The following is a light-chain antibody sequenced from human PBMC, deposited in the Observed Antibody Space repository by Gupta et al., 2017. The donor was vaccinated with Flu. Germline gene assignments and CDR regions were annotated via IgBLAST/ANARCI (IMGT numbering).Light chain of an antibody. J-gene: IGLJ3*02. CDR2: SSD. V-gene: IGLV1-44*01. Sequence: RVTISCSGSNSKIGSNTVDWYQHVPGTAPKLLMYSSDQRSSGVPDRFSASKSGTSASLAVSGLLADDEAFYYCAAWDDSLNGPVFGGGTKLTVL. CDR1: NSKIGSNT. CDR3: AAWDDSLNGPV.